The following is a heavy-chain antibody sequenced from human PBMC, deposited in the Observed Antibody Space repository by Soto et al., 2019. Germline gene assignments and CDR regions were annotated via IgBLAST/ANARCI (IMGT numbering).Heavy chain of an antibody. J-gene: IGHJ6*02. D-gene: IGHD5-12*01. CDR1: GGSISSYY. CDR3: ERVLRRGYNFYYGMAV. CDR2: IYYSGST. Sequence: SETLSLTCTVSGGSISSYYWSWIRQPPGKGLEWIGYIYYSGSTNYNPSLKSRVTISVDTSKNQFSLKLSSVTAADTAVYYCERVLRRGYNFYYGMAVGGQGTRATVSS. V-gene: IGHV4-59*01.